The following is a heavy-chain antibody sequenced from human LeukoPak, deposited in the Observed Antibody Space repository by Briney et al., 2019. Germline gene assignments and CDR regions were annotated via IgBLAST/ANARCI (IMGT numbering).Heavy chain of an antibody. CDR1: GFTFSSYW. CDR2: IKQDGSEK. Sequence: AGGSLRLSCAASGFTFSSYWMSWVRQAPGKGLEWVANIKQDGSEKYYVDSVKGRFTISRDNAKNSLYLQMNSLRAEDTAVYYCARLGVAYSGSYPPFGYGMDVWGQGTTVTVSS. V-gene: IGHV3-7*03. D-gene: IGHD1-26*01. CDR3: ARLGVAYSGSYPPFGYGMDV. J-gene: IGHJ6*02.